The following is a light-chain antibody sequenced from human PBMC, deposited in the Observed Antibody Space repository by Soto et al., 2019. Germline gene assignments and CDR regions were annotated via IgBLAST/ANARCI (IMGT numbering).Light chain of an antibody. Sequence: EIVLTQSPATLSLSPGERATLSCRASQTISSYLAWYQQKPGQAPRLLIYDASNRAAGIPARFSGFGSGTDFTLTISNLEPEDVAIYYCQQRTNWPLTFGGGTNVEIK. J-gene: IGKJ4*01. CDR2: DAS. V-gene: IGKV3-11*01. CDR3: QQRTNWPLT. CDR1: QTISSY.